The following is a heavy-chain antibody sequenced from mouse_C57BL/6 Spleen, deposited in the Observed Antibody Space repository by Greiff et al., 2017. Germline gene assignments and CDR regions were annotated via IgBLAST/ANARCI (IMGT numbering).Heavy chain of an antibody. J-gene: IGHJ4*01. V-gene: IGHV1-64*01. Sequence: DQLQQPGAELVKPGASVKLSCKASGYTFTSYWMHWVKQRPGQGLEWIGMIHPNSGSTNYNEKFKSKATLTVDKSSSTAYMQLSSLTSEDSAVYYCATYGNYVYYYAMDYWGQGTSVTVSS. CDR3: ATYGNYVYYYAMDY. CDR1: GYTFTSYW. D-gene: IGHD2-1*01. CDR2: IHPNSGST.